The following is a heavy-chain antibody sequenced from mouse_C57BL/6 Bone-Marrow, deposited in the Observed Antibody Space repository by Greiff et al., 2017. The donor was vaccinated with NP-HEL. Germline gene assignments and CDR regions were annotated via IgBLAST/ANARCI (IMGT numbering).Heavy chain of an antibody. D-gene: IGHD2-2*01. CDR3: TTGYPDWYFDV. CDR1: GFNIKDDY. J-gene: IGHJ1*03. Sequence: EVQLQQSGAELVRPGASVKLSCTASGFNIKDDYMHWVKQRPEQGLEWIGWIDPENGDTEYASKFQGKATITADTSSNTAYLQLSSLTSEEPAVYYCTTGYPDWYFDVWGTGTTVTVSS. CDR2: IDPENGDT. V-gene: IGHV14-4*01.